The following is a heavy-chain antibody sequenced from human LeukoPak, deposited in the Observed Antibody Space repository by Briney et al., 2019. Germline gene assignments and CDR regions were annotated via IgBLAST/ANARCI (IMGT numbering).Heavy chain of an antibody. J-gene: IGHJ5*02. D-gene: IGHD3-10*01. V-gene: IGHV4-34*01. Sequence: SETLSLTCAVYGGSFSGYYWSWIRQPPGKGLEWIGSIYYSGSTYYNPSLKSRVTISVDTSKNQFSLKLSSVTAADTAVYYCARHGITMVRGATRHNWFDPWGQGTLVTVSS. CDR2: IYYSGST. CDR1: GGSFSGYY. CDR3: ARHGITMVRGATRHNWFDP.